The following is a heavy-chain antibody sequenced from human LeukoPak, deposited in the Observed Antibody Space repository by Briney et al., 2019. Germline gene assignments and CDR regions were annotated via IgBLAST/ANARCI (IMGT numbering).Heavy chain of an antibody. CDR2: IRRSGTT. Sequence: PSETLSLTCTVSGYSISSSYYWGWFRQPPGRGLEWIGSIRRSGTTYYKPSLKSRVTMSVDTSKNQFSPKLSSVTAADTAVYYCARDPSYYEDFDYWGQGTLVTVSS. CDR1: GYSISSSYY. CDR3: ARDPSYYEDFDY. V-gene: IGHV4-38-2*02. J-gene: IGHJ4*02. D-gene: IGHD3-22*01.